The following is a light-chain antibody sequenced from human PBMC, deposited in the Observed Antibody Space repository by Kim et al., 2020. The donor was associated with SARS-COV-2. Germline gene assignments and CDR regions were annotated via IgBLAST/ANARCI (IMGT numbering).Light chain of an antibody. Sequence: EIVLTQSPATLSLSPGEGATLSCRASQGFGDFLAWYQQRPGQAPRLLIYDASKRATGIPARFSGSGSGTDFTHTISTLESEDFAIYYWQRSSWLITFGQGTRLEIK. J-gene: IGKJ5*01. CDR1: QGFGDF. CDR3: WQRSSWLIT. V-gene: IGKV3D-11*01. CDR2: DAS.